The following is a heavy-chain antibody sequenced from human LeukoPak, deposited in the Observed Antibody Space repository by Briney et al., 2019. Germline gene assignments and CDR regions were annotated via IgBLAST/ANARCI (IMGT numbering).Heavy chain of an antibody. CDR1: GASINSYY. Sequence: SETLSLTCIVSGASINSYYWSWIRQPPGKGLEWIGEINHSGSTNYNPSLKSRVTISVDTSKNQFSLKLSSVTAADTAVYYCARHMYGDYVSNFDYWGQGTLVTVSS. CDR3: ARHMYGDYVSNFDY. J-gene: IGHJ4*02. D-gene: IGHD4-17*01. V-gene: IGHV4-34*01. CDR2: INHSGST.